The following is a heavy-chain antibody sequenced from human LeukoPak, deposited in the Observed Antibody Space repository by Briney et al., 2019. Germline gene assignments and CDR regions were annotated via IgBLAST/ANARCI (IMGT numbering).Heavy chain of an antibody. CDR2: IYHSGST. CDR1: GYSISSGYY. J-gene: IGHJ6*03. Sequence: ETLSLTCTVSGYSISSGYYWGWIRQPPGTGLEWIGSIYHSGSTYYNPSLKSRVTISVDTSKNQFSLKLSSVTAADTAVYYCARVSGTYYDILTGYSPYYYMDVWGKGTTVTVSS. V-gene: IGHV4-38-2*02. CDR3: ARVSGTYYDILTGYSPYYYMDV. D-gene: IGHD3-9*01.